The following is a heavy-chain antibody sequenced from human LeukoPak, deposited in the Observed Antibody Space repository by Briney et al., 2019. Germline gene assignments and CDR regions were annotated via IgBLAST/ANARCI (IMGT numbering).Heavy chain of an antibody. CDR1: GASISTYY. CDR3: ARLQPNSGEWAFDI. D-gene: IGHD1-1*01. J-gene: IGHJ3*02. V-gene: IGHV4-59*01. Sequence: PSETLSLTCTVSGASISTYYWSWIRQSPGKGLEWIGYLYSRGSPNYNPSLKRRVTISVDTSKNHFSLTLSPVTAADTAVYYCARLQPNSGEWAFDIWGQGTMVTVSS. CDR2: LYSRGSP.